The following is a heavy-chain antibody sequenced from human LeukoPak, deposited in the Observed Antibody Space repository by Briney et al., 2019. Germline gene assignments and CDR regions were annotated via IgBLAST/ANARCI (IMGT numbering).Heavy chain of an antibody. CDR1: GYTFTSYD. CDR3: AQSSYYYDSSGLKA. V-gene: IGHV1-8*01. D-gene: IGHD3-22*01. CDR2: MNPNSGNT. J-gene: IGHJ5*02. Sequence: ASAKVSCKASGYTFTSYDINWVRQATGQGLEWMGWMNPNSGNTGYAQKFQGRVTMTRNTSISTAYMELSSLRSEDTAVYYCAQSSYYYDSSGLKAWGQGTLVTVSS.